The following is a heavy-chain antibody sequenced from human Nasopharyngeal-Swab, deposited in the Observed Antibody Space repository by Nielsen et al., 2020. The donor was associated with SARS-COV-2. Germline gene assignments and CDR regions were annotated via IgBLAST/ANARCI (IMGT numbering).Heavy chain of an antibody. D-gene: IGHD3-16*02. CDR3: ARDDTIYDYVWGSYRQYAFDI. J-gene: IGHJ3*02. V-gene: IGHV1-18*01. CDR1: GYTFISYD. Sequence: ASVKISCNASGYTFISYDTSWVRQDPGQGLEWMGWISAYNGNTNYAQKLQCRVTMTTDTSTSTAYMELRSLRSDDTAVYYCARDDTIYDYVWGSYRQYAFDIWGQGTMVTVSS. CDR2: ISAYNGNT.